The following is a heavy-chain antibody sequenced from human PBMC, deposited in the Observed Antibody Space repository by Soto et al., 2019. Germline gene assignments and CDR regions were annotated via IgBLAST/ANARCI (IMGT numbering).Heavy chain of an antibody. J-gene: IGHJ4*02. CDR2: ISGSASST. V-gene: IGHV3-23*01. D-gene: IGHD6-19*01. CDR3: AKTSSSGWTDY. Sequence: EVQLLESGGGLVQPGGSLRLSCAASGFTFRTYAMSWVRQAPGKGLEWVSRISGSASSTYYADSVKGRFTISRDNSKNTLYLQMNSLRAEDTAVYYCAKTSSSGWTDYWGQGTLATVSS. CDR1: GFTFRTYA.